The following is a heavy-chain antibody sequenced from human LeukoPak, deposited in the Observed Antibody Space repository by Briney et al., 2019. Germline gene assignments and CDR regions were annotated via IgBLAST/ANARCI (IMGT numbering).Heavy chain of an antibody. Sequence: PGGSLRLSCAASGFTFSSYAMHWVRQAPGKGLEWVAVISYDGSNKYYADSVKGRFTISRDNSKNTLYLQMNSLRAEDTAVYYCAREGGAIAVAGTWGAFDIWGQGTTVTVSS. D-gene: IGHD6-19*01. CDR2: ISYDGSNK. CDR1: GFTFSSYA. CDR3: AREGGAIAVAGTWGAFDI. J-gene: IGHJ3*02. V-gene: IGHV3-30*01.